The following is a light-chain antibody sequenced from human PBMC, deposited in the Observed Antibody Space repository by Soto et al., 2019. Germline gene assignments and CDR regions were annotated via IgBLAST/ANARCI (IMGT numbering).Light chain of an antibody. Sequence: QSVLTQPASVSGSPGQSITLSCTGTTSDVGRYNYVSWYQQHPGKAPKLIIYDVSNRPSGVSNRFSGSKSGNTASLTISGLQAEDEADYYCNSYTSSSTYVFGTGTKVTVL. CDR3: NSYTSSSTYV. CDR1: TSDVGRYNY. CDR2: DVS. J-gene: IGLJ1*01. V-gene: IGLV2-14*01.